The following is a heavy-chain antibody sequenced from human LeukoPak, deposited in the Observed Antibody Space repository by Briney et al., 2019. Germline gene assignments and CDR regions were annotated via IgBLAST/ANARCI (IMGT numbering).Heavy chain of an antibody. CDR1: GFTFSSYA. CDR3: ARDRGVYSSGPCDY. J-gene: IGHJ4*02. V-gene: IGHV3-30*04. D-gene: IGHD6-19*01. CDR2: ISYDGSNK. Sequence: GSLRLSCAASGFTFSSYAMHWVRQAPGKGLEWVAVISYDGSNKYYADSVKGRFTISRDNSKNTLYLQMNSLRAEDTAVYYCARDRGVYSSGPCDYWGQGTLVTVSS.